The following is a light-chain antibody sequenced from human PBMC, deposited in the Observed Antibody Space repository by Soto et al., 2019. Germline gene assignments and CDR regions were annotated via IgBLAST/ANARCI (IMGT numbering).Light chain of an antibody. J-gene: IGKJ4*01. CDR3: QQYNSYSPRLT. V-gene: IGKV1-5*03. CDR2: RAS. CDR1: QSISNW. Sequence: DLQMTQSPSTLSASVGDRVTITCRASQSISNWLAWYQQKPGKAPKLLIYRASSLESGVPSRFSGSGSGTEFTLTISSLQPDDFATYYCQQYNSYSPRLTFGGGTKVETK.